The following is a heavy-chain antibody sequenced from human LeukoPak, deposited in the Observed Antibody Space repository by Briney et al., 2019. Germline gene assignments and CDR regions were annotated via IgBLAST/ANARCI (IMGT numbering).Heavy chain of an antibody. CDR1: GDSVSSNSAA. J-gene: IGHJ6*03. V-gene: IGHV6-1*01. CDR2: TYYRCKWYN. D-gene: IGHD3-10*01. CDR3: ARSGTYYMDV. Sequence: SQTLSLTCAISGDSVSSNSAAWNRIRHSPSRGLEWLGRTYYRCKWYNDYAVSVKSRITINPDTSKNQFSLQLNSVTPEDTAVYYCARSGTYYMDVWGKGTTVAISS.